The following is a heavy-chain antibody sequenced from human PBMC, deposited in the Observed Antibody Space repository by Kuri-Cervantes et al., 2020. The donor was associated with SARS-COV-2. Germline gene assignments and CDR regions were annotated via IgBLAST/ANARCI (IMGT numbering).Heavy chain of an antibody. V-gene: IGHV3-23*01. J-gene: IGHJ5*02. CDR3: AIGGNYWHA. CDR1: GFTFSSYA. D-gene: IGHD1-1*01. Sequence: GESLKISCAASGFTFSSYAMSWVRQAPGKGLEWVSAISGSGGSTYYADSVKGRFTISRDNSKNTLYLQMNSLRAEDMAVYYCAIGGNYWHAWGQGTLVTVSS. CDR2: ISGSGGST.